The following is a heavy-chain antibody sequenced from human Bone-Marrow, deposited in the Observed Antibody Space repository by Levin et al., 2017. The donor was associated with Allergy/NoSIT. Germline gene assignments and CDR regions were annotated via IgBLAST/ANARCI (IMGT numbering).Heavy chain of an antibody. CDR1: GGTFSSYA. Sequence: SVKVSCKASGGTFSSYAISWVRQAPGQGLEWMGGIIPIFGTANYAQKFQGRVTITADESTSTAYMELSSLRSEDTAVYYWARAPRGYYYGSGRSYYYYGMDVWGQGTTVTVSS. CDR2: IIPIFGTA. CDR3: ARAPRGYYYGSGRSYYYYGMDV. D-gene: IGHD3-10*01. J-gene: IGHJ6*02. V-gene: IGHV1-69*13.